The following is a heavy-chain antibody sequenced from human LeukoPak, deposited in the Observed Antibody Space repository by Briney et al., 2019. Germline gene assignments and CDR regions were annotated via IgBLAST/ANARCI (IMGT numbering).Heavy chain of an antibody. V-gene: IGHV4-59*01. CDR2: IYYSGST. D-gene: IGHD2-21*01. CDR3: ARGRWGLGY. J-gene: IGHJ4*02. CDR1: GGSINNYY. Sequence: SETLALTCTVSGGSINNYYWRWIRQPRGKGLEWIGYIYYSGSTNSNPSLKSRVTISVDTSNNQFSLNLSSVTAADTAVYYCARGRWGLGYWGQGTLVTVSS.